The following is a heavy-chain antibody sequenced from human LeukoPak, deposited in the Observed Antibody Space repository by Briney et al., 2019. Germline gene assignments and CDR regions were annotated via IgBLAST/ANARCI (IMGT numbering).Heavy chain of an antibody. D-gene: IGHD2-21*01. J-gene: IGHJ3*02. Sequence: ASVNVSCKASVYTFTGYYMHWVRQAPAQGREWMGWINPNSGGTNYAQKFQGRVTMTRDTSISTAYMELSRLRSDDTAVYYCARKPYFDAFDIWGQGTMVTVSS. CDR1: VYTFTGYY. CDR2: INPNSGGT. V-gene: IGHV1-2*02. CDR3: ARKPYFDAFDI.